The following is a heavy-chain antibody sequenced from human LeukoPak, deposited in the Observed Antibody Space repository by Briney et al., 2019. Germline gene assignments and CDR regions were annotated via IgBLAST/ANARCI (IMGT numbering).Heavy chain of an antibody. J-gene: IGHJ4*02. Sequence: PVKVSCKASGGTFSTYTIHWVRQAPGQGLEWMGGIIPIFDSANYAQKFQGRVTISADESTSTAYMDLSSLSSEDTAVYYCARGDVGGFGEYFVYWGQGTLVTVSS. CDR1: GGTFSTYT. D-gene: IGHD3-10*01. V-gene: IGHV1-69*13. CDR2: IIPIFDSA. CDR3: ARGDVGGFGEYFVY.